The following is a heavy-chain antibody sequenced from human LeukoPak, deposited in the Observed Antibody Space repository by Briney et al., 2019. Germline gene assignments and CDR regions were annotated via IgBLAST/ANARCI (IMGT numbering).Heavy chain of an antibody. CDR1: GFTFSDYY. V-gene: IGHV3-11*04. J-gene: IGHJ4*02. CDR3: ARDTWGVRYFDWLLHKPYYFDY. Sequence: PGGSLRLSCAASGFTFSDYYMSWIRQAPGKGLEWVSYISSSSSTIYYADSVKGRFTISRDNAKNSLYLQMNSLRAEDTAVYYCARDTWGVRYFDWLLHKPYYFDYWGQGTLVTVSS. CDR2: ISSSSSTI. D-gene: IGHD3-9*01.